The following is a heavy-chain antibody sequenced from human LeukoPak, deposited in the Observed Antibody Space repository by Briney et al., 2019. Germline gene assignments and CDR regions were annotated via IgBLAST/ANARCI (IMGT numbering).Heavy chain of an antibody. CDR2: IIPILGIA. CDR1: GGTFSSYA. D-gene: IGHD3-9*01. Sequence: ASVKVSCKASGGTFSSYAISWVRQAPGQGLEWMGRIIPILGIANYAQKFQGRVTITADKSTSTAYMELSSLRSEDTAVYYCARDAVDYDILTGLDYYYYGMDVWGQGTTVTVSS. CDR3: ARDAVDYDILTGLDYYYYGMDV. J-gene: IGHJ6*02. V-gene: IGHV1-69*04.